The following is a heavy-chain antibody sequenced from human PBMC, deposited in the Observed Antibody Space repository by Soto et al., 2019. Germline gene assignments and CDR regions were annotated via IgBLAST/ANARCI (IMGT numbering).Heavy chain of an antibody. V-gene: IGHV1-2*04. J-gene: IGHJ4*02. CDR1: GYTFTGYY. Sequence: QVQLVQSGAEVKKPGASVKVSCKAAGYTFTGYYMHCVRQAPGQGLQWMGWINPNSGGTNYAQKFQGWVTMTRDTSISTAYMELSRLRSDDTAVYYCARASMSSSWYSVDYWGQGTLVTVSS. CDR3: ARASMSSSWYSVDY. CDR2: INPNSGGT. D-gene: IGHD6-13*01.